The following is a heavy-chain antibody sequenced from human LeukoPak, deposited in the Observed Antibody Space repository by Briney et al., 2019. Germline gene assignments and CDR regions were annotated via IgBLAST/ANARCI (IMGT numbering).Heavy chain of an antibody. CDR3: AKHVDIVGTPFDY. Sequence: GGSLRLSCAASGFTFSSYAMSWVRQAPGKGLDWVSAISGSGGSTYYADSVKGRFTISRDNSKNTLYLQMSSLRAEDTAVYYCAKHVDIVGTPFDYWGQGTLVTVSS. CDR1: GFTFSSYA. V-gene: IGHV3-23*01. J-gene: IGHJ4*02. CDR2: ISGSGGST. D-gene: IGHD5-12*01.